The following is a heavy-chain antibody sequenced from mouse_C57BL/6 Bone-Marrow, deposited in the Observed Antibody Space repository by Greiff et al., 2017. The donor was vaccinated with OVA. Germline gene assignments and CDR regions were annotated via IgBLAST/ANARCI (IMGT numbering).Heavy chain of an antibody. Sequence: VQLQQSGPELVKPGASVKISCKASGYAFSSSWMNWVKQRPGKGLEWIGRIYPGDGDTNYNGKFKGKATLTADKSSSTAYMQLSSLTSEDSAVYFCARWSNYEDYCAMDYWGQGTSVPVSS. CDR2: IYPGDGDT. D-gene: IGHD2-5*01. CDR1: GYAFSSSW. J-gene: IGHJ4*01. CDR3: ARWSNYEDYCAMDY. V-gene: IGHV1-82*01.